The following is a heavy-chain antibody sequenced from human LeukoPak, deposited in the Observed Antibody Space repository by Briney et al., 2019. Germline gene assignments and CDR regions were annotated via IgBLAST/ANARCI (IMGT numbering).Heavy chain of an antibody. D-gene: IGHD2-15*01. Sequence: GGSLRLXCAASGFTFSDYYMSWIRQAPGKGLEWVSYISSSGSTTYYADSVKGRFTISRDNAKNSLYLQMNSLRAEDTAVYYCARSRPSRYCSGGSCTHHAFDIWGQGTMVTVSS. CDR2: ISSSGSTT. CDR1: GFTFSDYY. V-gene: IGHV3-11*04. CDR3: ARSRPSRYCSGGSCTHHAFDI. J-gene: IGHJ3*02.